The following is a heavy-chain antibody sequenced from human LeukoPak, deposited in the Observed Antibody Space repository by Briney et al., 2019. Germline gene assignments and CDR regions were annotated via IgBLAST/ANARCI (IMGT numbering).Heavy chain of an antibody. J-gene: IGHJ3*02. CDR3: ATGRSSGWSYAFDI. V-gene: IGHV3-13*01. D-gene: IGHD6-19*01. Sequence: GGSLRLSCVASGFTFSRHDMHWVRQATGKGLEWVSAIGTLHDTFYPDSVKGRFTIPRENAKNSLYLQMNSLRAGDTAVYYCATGRSSGWSYAFDIWGQGTMVTVSS. CDR2: IGTLHDT. CDR1: GFTFSRHD.